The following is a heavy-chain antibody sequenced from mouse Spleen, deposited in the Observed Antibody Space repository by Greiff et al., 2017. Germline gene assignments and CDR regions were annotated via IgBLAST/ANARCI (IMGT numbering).Heavy chain of an antibody. CDR3: ARRGIYYDYFDY. V-gene: IGHV2-2*01. D-gene: IGHD2-4*01. Sequence: QVQLQQSGPGLVQPSQSLSITCTVSGFSLTSYGVHWVRQSPGKGLEWLGVIWSGGSTGYNAAFISRLSISKDNSKSQVFFKMNSLQADDTAIYYCARRGIYYDYFDYWGQGTTLTVSS. CDR1: GFSLTSYG. J-gene: IGHJ2*01. CDR2: IWSGGST.